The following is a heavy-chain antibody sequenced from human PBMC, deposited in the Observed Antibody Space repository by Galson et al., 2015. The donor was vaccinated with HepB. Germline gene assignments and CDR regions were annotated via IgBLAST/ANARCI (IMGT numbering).Heavy chain of an antibody. V-gene: IGHV7-4-1*02. CDR1: GYIFSDYA. CDR2: INTNTGKP. Sequence: SVKVSCKASGYIFSDYAINWVRQAPGQGLEWMGWINTNTGKPTYAQGFTGRFVLSLDTSVSTTYLQISSLKADDTAVYYCARTPSFASGNYYNARFEPWGQGTLVTVSS. D-gene: IGHD3-10*01. CDR3: ARTPSFASGNYYNARFEP. J-gene: IGHJ5*02.